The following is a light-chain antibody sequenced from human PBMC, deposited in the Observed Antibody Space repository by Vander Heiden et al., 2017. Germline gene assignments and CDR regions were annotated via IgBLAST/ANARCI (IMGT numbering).Light chain of an antibody. CDR2: GVS. CDR3: QQYGSSPFT. J-gene: IGKJ2*01. CDR1: RRCNNNY. Sequence: EILLTQSPSPLSLSPGKSATLSCRTSRRCNNNYLAWYQQKPGQAPRVLIYGVSSRATGIPVRFSGSGSGTEFTLTISRLEPEDFAVYSCQQYGSSPFTFGQGTKLEIK. V-gene: IGKV3-20*01.